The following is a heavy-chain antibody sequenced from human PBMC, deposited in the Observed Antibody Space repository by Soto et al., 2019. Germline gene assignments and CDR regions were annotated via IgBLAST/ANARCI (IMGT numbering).Heavy chain of an antibody. CDR2: IYHSGST. CDR1: SGSISSSNW. CDR3: ARKGPYYDFWSGPTFDP. Sequence: SETLSLTCAVSSGSISSSNWWSWVRQPPGKGLEWIGEIYHSGSTNYNPSLKSRVTISVDKSKNQFSLKLSSVTAADTAVYYCARKGPYYDFWSGPTFDPWGQGTLVTVSS. D-gene: IGHD3-3*01. J-gene: IGHJ5*02. V-gene: IGHV4-4*02.